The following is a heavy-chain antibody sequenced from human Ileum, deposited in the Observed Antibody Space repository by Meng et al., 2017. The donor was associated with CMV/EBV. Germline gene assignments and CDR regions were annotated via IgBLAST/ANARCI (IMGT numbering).Heavy chain of an antibody. CDR1: GLTISRFW. D-gene: IGHD7-27*01. Sequence: GGSLRLSCAASGLTISRFWMSWVRQAPGKGLEWVAGINDDGSDKYYADSVKGRFTISRDIAKNPLYLQMNGLRAEDTAVYYCARDPLINGDGRGDYCGPGTLVTVSS. V-gene: IGHV3-7*01. CDR3: ARDPLINGDGRGDY. J-gene: IGHJ4*02. CDR2: INDDGSDK.